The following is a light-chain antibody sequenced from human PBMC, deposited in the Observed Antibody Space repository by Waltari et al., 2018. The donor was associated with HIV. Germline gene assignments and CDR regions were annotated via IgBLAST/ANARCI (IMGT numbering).Light chain of an antibody. V-gene: IGLV1-44*01. CDR1: RSNIGSNV. CDR2: KNK. J-gene: IGLJ2*01. Sequence: QSALTQPPSASGTTGQRVTISCSGTRSNIGSNVVNWYQVLPKTAHKLLIYKNKQRPSGGPDRFSGSKSGTSASLAISGLHSEDEADYYCAAWDDNLNALFGGGTKLTVL. CDR3: AAWDDNLNAL.